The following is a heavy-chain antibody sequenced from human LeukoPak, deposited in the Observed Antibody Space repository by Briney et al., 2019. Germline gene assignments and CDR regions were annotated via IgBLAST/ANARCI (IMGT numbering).Heavy chain of an antibody. Sequence: ETLSLTCTVSGGSISSYYWSWIRQPAGKGLEWIGRIYTSGSTNYNPSLTSRGTMSVDTSKNQFSLKLSSVTAADTAVYYCARGEGYSYGSHFDYWGQGTLVTVSS. V-gene: IGHV4-4*07. CDR2: IYTSGST. CDR3: ARGEGYSYGSHFDY. CDR1: GGSISSYY. J-gene: IGHJ4*02. D-gene: IGHD5-18*01.